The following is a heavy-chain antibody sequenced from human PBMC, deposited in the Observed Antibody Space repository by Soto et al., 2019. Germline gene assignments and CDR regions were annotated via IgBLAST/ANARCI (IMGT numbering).Heavy chain of an antibody. CDR3: ARGENDFWSGYYTPYYYYMDV. CDR1: GGSFSGYY. V-gene: IGHV4-34*01. Sequence: SETLSLTCAVYGGSFSGYYWSWIRQPPGKGLEWIGEINHSGSTNYNPSLKSRVTISVDTSKNQFSLKLSSVTAADTAVYYCARGENDFWSGYYTPYYYYMDVWGKGTTVTVSS. CDR2: INHSGST. J-gene: IGHJ6*03. D-gene: IGHD3-3*01.